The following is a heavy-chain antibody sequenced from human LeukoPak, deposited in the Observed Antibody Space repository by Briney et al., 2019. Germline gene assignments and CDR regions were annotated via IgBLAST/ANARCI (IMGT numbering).Heavy chain of an antibody. V-gene: IGHV4-4*07. CDR1: GGSISTYS. Sequence: PSETLSLTCTVSGGSISTYSWTCVRQSSGKGLEWIGSVVTTTSNYSPALSSRVAISVHTSKNQFSLRLESVTTADTAVYYWARHTTVASGLQFWGQGALVNGSS. J-gene: IGHJ4*02. CDR3: ARHTTVASGLQF. D-gene: IGHD6-19*01. CDR2: VVTTTS.